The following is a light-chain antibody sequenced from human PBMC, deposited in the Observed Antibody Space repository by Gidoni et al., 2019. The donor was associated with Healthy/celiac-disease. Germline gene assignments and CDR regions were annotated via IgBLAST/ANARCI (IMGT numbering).Light chain of an antibody. CDR2: EDN. CDR3: QSYDSSNPHVV. J-gene: IGLJ2*01. V-gene: IGLV6-57*02. Sequence: NFMLTQPHSVSESPGKTVTISCTCSSGSIASNYVQWYQQRPGRAPTTVIYEDNRRPSGVPDRFSGSIDSSSKSASLTISGLKTEDEADYYCQSYDSSNPHVVFGGGTKLTVL. CDR1: SGSIASNY.